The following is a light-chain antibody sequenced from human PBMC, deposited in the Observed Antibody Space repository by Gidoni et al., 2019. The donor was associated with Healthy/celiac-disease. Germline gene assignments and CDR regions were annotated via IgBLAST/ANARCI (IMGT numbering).Light chain of an antibody. V-gene: IGLV3-1*01. J-gene: IGLJ1*01. CDR2: QDS. CDR1: ILGDKY. CDR3: QAWDSSTYV. Sequence: SYELTQPPSVSVSPGQTASITCSGDILGDKYACWYQQKPGQSPVLVIYQDSKRPSGTPERFSCSNSGNTATLTIIGTQAMDEADYYCQAWDSSTYVFGTGTKVTVL.